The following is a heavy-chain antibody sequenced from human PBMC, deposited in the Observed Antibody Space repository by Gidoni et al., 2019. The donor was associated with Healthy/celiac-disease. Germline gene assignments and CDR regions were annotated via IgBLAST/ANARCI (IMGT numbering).Heavy chain of an antibody. CDR3: ARDLRITMVQGVISFPGGTAPLGY. J-gene: IGHJ4*02. CDR2: ISAYNGNT. D-gene: IGHD3-10*01. CDR1: GYTFTSYG. V-gene: IGHV1-18*01. Sequence: QVQLVQSGAEVKKPGASVKVSCKASGYTFTSYGISWVRQAPGQGLEWMGWISAYNGNTNYAQKLQGRVTMTTDTSTSTAYMELRSLRSDDTAVYYCARDLRITMVQGVISFPGGTAPLGYWGQGTLVTVSS.